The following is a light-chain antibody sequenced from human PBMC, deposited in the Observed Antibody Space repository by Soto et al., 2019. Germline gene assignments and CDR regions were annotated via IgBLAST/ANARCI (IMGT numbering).Light chain of an antibody. Sequence: QSVLTQPASVSGSPGQSITISCTGTGSDVGRYNLVSWYQQHPGKAPKLMIYEGTKRPSGVSNRFSGFKSGNTASLTISGLQAEDEADYYGYSYAGSSTCVFGGGTQLTVL. V-gene: IGLV2-23*01. J-gene: IGLJ3*02. CDR1: GSDVGRYNL. CDR2: EGT. CDR3: YSYAGSSTCV.